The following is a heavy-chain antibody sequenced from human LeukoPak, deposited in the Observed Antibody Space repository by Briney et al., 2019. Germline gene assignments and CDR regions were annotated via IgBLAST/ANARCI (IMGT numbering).Heavy chain of an antibody. CDR2: ISASGGTT. D-gene: IGHD3-22*01. J-gene: IGHJ3*01. Sequence: GGSLRLSCAASGFTFSNYAMTWVRQAPGKGLEWVSGISASGGTTYYADSVRGRFTISRDNSKNTLFLQMNSLRAEDTAVYYCAKRPRDSTGYYLGAFDFWGLGTMVTVSS. CDR1: GFTFSNYA. V-gene: IGHV3-23*01. CDR3: AKRPRDSTGYYLGAFDF.